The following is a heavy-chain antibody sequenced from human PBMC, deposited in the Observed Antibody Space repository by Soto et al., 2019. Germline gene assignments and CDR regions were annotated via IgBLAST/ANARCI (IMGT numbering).Heavy chain of an antibody. V-gene: IGHV1-8*01. CDR2: MNPNSGNT. J-gene: IGHJ6*03. D-gene: IGHD6-13*01. CDR3: ARGFPYSSSWHTYYYYYMDV. CDR1: GYTFTSYD. Sequence: ASVKVSCKASGYTFTSYDINWVRQATGQRLERMGWMNPNSGNTGYALNFQGRVTMTRNTSISTAYMELSSLRSEDTAVYYCARGFPYSSSWHTYYYYYMDVWGKGTTVTVSS.